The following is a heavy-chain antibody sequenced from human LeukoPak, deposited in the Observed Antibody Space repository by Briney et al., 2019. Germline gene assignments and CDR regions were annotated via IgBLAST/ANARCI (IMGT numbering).Heavy chain of an antibody. CDR1: GGSFSGYY. Sequence: SETLTLTCAVYGGSFSGYYWSWIRQPPGKGLEWIGEINHSGSTNYNPSLKSRVTISVDTSKNQFSLKLSSVTAADTAVYYCARGRYQPLLYDRYYYYGMDVWGQGTTVTVSS. CDR2: INHSGST. D-gene: IGHD2-2*01. V-gene: IGHV4-34*01. J-gene: IGHJ6*02. CDR3: ARGRYQPLLYDRYYYYGMDV.